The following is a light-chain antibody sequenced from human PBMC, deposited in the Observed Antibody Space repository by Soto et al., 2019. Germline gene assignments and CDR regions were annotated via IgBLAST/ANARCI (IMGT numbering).Light chain of an antibody. CDR1: QSTSSY. Sequence: IQMTQSPSSLSASVGGRVTITCRASQSTSSYLNWYQQKPGKAPKLLIYAAPSVQRGVPSRFSGSGSGTDFTLTSSSRQPEDFATYYCQQSYSTPLTCGGGTKVEIK. CDR3: QQSYSTPLT. V-gene: IGKV1-39*01. CDR2: AAP. J-gene: IGKJ4*02.